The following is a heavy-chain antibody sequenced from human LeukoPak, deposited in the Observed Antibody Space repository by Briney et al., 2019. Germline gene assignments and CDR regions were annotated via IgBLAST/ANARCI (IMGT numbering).Heavy chain of an antibody. Sequence: SLRVSCEASGGTFSSYAISWVRQAPGQGLEWVSGIIPIFGTTNYAQTFQGRVTISADNSTSTAYMELSSLRSEDTAVYYCAVEVPAAEDYYYGRDVWGKGTTVTVSS. D-gene: IGHD2-2*01. J-gene: IGHJ6*04. CDR3: AVEVPAAEDYYYGRDV. V-gene: IGHV1-69*06. CDR1: GGTFSSYA. CDR2: IIPIFGTT.